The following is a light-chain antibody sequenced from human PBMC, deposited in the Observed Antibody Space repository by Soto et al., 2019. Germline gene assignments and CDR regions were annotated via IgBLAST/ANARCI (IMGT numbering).Light chain of an antibody. J-gene: IGLJ3*02. CDR2: DVS. V-gene: IGLV2-14*01. CDR3: SSYTSSSTVV. Sequence: QSALTQPASVSGSPGQSITISCTGTSSDIGGYNYVSWYQQHPGEVPKLMIYDVSNRPSGVSNRFSGSKSGNTASLTISGLQAEDEADYYCSSYTSSSTVVFGGGTKLTVL. CDR1: SSDIGGYNY.